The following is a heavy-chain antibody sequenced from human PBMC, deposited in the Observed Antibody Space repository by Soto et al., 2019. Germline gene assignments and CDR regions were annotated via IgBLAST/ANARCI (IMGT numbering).Heavy chain of an antibody. J-gene: IGHJ4*02. CDR1: DGSVISGTDH. V-gene: IGHV4-61*01. Sequence: QVQLQESGPGPIKPSETLSLTCSVSDGSVISGTDHWTWIRQPPGKGLEWIGQTGSTNYNPSLKSRITISVDTSKNQFCLSLSSVTAADTAVYSCEVFRGGAGGNGYWGEGTQVTVSS. CDR3: EVFRGGAGGNGY. D-gene: IGHD2-8*02. CDR2: QTGST.